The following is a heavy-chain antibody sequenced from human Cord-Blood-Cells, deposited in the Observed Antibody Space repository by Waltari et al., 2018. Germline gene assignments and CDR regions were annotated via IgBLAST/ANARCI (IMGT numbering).Heavy chain of an antibody. CDR1: GFTFSSLG. CDR2: RWYDGSNK. CDR3: ARARITDYGDYYFDY. Sequence: VQLVESGGGVVQPGGSLSLTCAASGFTFSSLGMPWVRQAPGKGLEWVAVRWYDGSNKYYADSVKGRFTISRDNSKNTLYLQMNSLRAEDTAVYYCARARITDYGDYYFDYWGQGTLVTVSS. V-gene: IGHV3-33*01. D-gene: IGHD4-17*01. J-gene: IGHJ4*02.